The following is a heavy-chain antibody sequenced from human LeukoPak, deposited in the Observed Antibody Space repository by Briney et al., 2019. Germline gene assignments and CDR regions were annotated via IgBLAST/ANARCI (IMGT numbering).Heavy chain of an antibody. CDR3: ARPYYYDSRIDP. CDR2: MYYSGST. Sequence: PSQTLSLTCTVSGGSISSGYYYWSWIRQPPGKGLEWLAYMYYSGSTYYNPSLKSRVTISADTSKNQLSLKLSPVTAADTAVYYCARPYYYDSRIDPWGQGILVTVSS. D-gene: IGHD3-22*01. J-gene: IGHJ5*02. V-gene: IGHV4-30-4*01. CDR1: GGSISSGYYY.